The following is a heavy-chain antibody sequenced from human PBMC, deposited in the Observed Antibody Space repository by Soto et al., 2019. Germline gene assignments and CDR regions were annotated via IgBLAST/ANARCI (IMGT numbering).Heavy chain of an antibody. V-gene: IGHV4-34*01. CDR1: GGSFSGYY. D-gene: IGHD6-19*01. J-gene: IGHJ4*02. CDR3: ARGTAELSSGRYASFDL. CDR2: INHSGST. Sequence: SETLSLTCAGYGGSFSGYYWSWIRQPPGKGLERIGEINHSGSTNYNPSLKSRVTISVDTSKNQFSLKLSSVTAADTAVYYCARGTAELSSGRYASFDLWGLGTLVTVSS.